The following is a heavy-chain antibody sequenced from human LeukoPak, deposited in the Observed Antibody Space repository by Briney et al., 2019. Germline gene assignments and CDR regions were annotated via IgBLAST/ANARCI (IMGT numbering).Heavy chain of an antibody. CDR3: ARDPKRAAAGTRDYYYYMDV. CDR1: GGSISSYY. D-gene: IGHD6-13*01. J-gene: IGHJ6*03. CDR2: IYTSGST. Sequence: PSETLSLTCTVSGGSISSYYWSWIRQPAGKGLEWIGRIYTSGSTNYNPSLKSRVTMSVDTSKNQLSLKLSSVTAADTAVYYCARDPKRAAAGTRDYYYYMDVWGKGTTVTVSS. V-gene: IGHV4-4*07.